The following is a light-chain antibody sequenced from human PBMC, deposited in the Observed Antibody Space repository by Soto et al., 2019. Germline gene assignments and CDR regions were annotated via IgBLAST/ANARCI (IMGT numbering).Light chain of an antibody. CDR2: DAS. Sequence: EIVLTQSPGTLSLSPGGRATLSCRASQSVISSYLAWYQQKPGQPPRLLIYDASSRATGISDRFSGSGSGTDFTLTISRLEPEDFAVYYCQQYGSSPLTFGPGTKVDIK. CDR3: QQYGSSPLT. J-gene: IGKJ3*01. V-gene: IGKV3-20*01. CDR1: QSVISSY.